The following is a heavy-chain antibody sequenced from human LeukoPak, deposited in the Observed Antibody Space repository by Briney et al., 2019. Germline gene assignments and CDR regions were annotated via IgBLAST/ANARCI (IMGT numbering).Heavy chain of an antibody. V-gene: IGHV3-53*01. Sequence: GGSLRLSCAASGFSVSNNYRSWVRQAPGKGLEWISVISSSDNTYYADSVRGRFTISRDISKNTLYLQMNSLRAEDTAVYYCAKDRNFWSGYSPLDNWGQGTLVTVSS. CDR3: AKDRNFWSGYSPLDN. J-gene: IGHJ4*02. CDR1: GFSVSNNY. CDR2: ISSSDNT. D-gene: IGHD3-3*01.